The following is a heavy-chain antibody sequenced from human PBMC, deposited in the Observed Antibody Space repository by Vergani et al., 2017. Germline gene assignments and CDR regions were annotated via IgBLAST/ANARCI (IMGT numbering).Heavy chain of an antibody. Sequence: EVQLVESGGGLVQPGRSLRLSCAASGFTFDDYAMHWVRQAPGKGLEWVSGISWNSGSIGYADSVKGRFTISRDNAKNSLYLQMNSLRAEDTALYYCAKGDYGDYMLVDFDYWGQGTLVTVSS. V-gene: IGHV3-9*01. CDR2: ISWNSGSI. CDR3: AKGDYGDYMLVDFDY. CDR1: GFTFDDYA. J-gene: IGHJ4*02. D-gene: IGHD4-17*01.